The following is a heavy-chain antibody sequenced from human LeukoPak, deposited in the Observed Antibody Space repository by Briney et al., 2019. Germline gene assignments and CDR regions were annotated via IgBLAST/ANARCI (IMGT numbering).Heavy chain of an antibody. CDR2: ISSSSSTI. Sequence: PGGSLRLSCAASGFTFSSYSMNWVRQAPGKGLEWVSYISSSSSTIYYADSVKGRFTISRDNAKSSLYLQMNSLRDEDTAVYYCARAADSGYDFKLYYWGQGTLVTVSS. V-gene: IGHV3-48*02. D-gene: IGHD5-12*01. J-gene: IGHJ4*02. CDR3: ARAADSGYDFKLYY. CDR1: GFTFSSYS.